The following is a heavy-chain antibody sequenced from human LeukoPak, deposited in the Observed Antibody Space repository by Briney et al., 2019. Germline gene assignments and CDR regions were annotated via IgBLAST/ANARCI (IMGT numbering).Heavy chain of an antibody. V-gene: IGHV4-34*01. Sequence: PSETLSLTCAVYGGSFCGYYWSWIRQPPGKGLEWIGEINHSGSTNYNPSLKSRVTISVDTSKNQFSLKLSSVTAADTAVYYCARGSKRRNSLVPYYYYMDVWGKGTTVTVSS. J-gene: IGHJ6*03. CDR2: INHSGST. CDR3: ARGSKRRNSLVPYYYYMDV. CDR1: GGSFCGYY. D-gene: IGHD1-14*01.